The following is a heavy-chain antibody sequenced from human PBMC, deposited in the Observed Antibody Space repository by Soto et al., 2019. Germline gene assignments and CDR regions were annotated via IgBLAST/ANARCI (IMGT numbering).Heavy chain of an antibody. J-gene: IGHJ5*02. V-gene: IGHV4-59*01. CDR3: ARSFYP. CDR1: GGSISHYH. Sequence: QLQLQESGPGLVKPSETLSLTCTVSGGSISHYHWNWIRQAPGKGMVLIGYIFDNGSTHYNPSLTSRVTISVDMSKNRLSLTLTSVTAADTAVYYCARSFYPWGQGTLVTVSS. CDR2: IFDNGST.